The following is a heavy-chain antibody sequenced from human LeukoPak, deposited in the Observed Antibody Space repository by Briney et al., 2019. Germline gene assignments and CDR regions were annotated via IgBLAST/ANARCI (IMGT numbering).Heavy chain of an antibody. V-gene: IGHV3-23*01. Sequence: GGSLRLSCAASGFTFSSHAMSWVRQAPGKGLEWVSAISGSGGSTYYADSVKGRFTISRDNSKNTLYLQMNSLRAEDTAVYYCAKIEGSYGPQDPFDYWGQGTLVTVSS. CDR2: ISGSGGST. CDR1: GFTFSSHA. CDR3: AKIEGSYGPQDPFDY. J-gene: IGHJ4*02. D-gene: IGHD5-18*01.